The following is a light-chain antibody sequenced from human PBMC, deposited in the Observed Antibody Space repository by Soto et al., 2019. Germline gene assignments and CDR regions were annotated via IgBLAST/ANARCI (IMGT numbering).Light chain of an antibody. Sequence: EIVLTQSPGTLSLSPGERATLSCRARQSVSSSSLAWYQQKPGQAPRLLIYGASSRATGIPDRFSGSGSGTDFNLTISRLEPEDFAVYYCQQYGSSSWTFVQGTKVDVK. CDR3: QQYGSSSWT. J-gene: IGKJ1*01. V-gene: IGKV3-20*01. CDR1: QSVSSSS. CDR2: GAS.